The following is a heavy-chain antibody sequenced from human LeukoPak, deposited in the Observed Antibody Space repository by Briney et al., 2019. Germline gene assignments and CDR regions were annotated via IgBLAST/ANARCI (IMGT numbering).Heavy chain of an antibody. Sequence: GGSLRLSCAVSGFTVSGDYMSWVRQAPGKGLEWVAKINQDGSEKYYVDSVKGRFTISVDNAKNSLYLQMNSLRAEDTAVYYCARALQGYAFYMEVWGKGTTVTVSS. D-gene: IGHD1-1*01. J-gene: IGHJ6*03. V-gene: IGHV3-7*01. CDR3: ARALQGYAFYMEV. CDR1: GFTVSGDY. CDR2: INQDGSEK.